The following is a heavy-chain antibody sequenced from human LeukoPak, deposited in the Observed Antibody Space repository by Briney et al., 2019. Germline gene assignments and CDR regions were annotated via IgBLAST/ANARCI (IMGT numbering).Heavy chain of an antibody. Sequence: SETLSLTCTVSGGPISSSRYYWGWIRQPPGKGLEWIGSFSYSGNTYYNPSLKSRVTMSVDTSQTQFSLRLSSVTAADTAVYYCARLSPYLGSGSSAFPDDFWGQGTLVTVSS. CDR3: ARLSPYLGSGSSAFPDDF. D-gene: IGHD3-10*01. J-gene: IGHJ4*02. CDR2: FSYSGNT. CDR1: GGPISSSRYY. V-gene: IGHV4-39*01.